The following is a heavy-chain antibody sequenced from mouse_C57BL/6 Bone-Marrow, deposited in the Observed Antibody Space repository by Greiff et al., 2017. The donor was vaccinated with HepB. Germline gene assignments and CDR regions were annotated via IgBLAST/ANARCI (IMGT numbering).Heavy chain of an antibody. Sequence: EVQLQESGPELVKPGASVKIPCKASGYTFTDYNMDWVKQSHGKSLEWIGDINPNNGGTIYNQKFKGKATLTVDKSSSTAYMELRSLTSEDTAVYYCARSGHYSNYIRDAMDYWGQGTSVTVSS. CDR3: ARSGHYSNYIRDAMDY. V-gene: IGHV1-18*01. D-gene: IGHD2-5*01. CDR2: INPNNGGT. CDR1: GYTFTDYN. J-gene: IGHJ4*01.